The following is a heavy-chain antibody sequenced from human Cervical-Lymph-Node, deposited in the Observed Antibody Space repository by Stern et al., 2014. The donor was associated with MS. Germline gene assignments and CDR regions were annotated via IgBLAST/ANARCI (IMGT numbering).Heavy chain of an antibody. D-gene: IGHD3-10*01. CDR3: VLQTLGATY. CDR2: IIPMFGTA. V-gene: IGHV1-69*06. Sequence: QVQLVQSGAEVKKPGSSVKVSCKASGGTFSNYAMNWVRQAPGKGLVWMGGIIPMFGTANHTQHFQGRVTFTADKSTNTAFLELSGLRSGDTAIYYCVLQTLGATYWGQGTLVTVSA. CDR1: GGTFSNYA. J-gene: IGHJ4*02.